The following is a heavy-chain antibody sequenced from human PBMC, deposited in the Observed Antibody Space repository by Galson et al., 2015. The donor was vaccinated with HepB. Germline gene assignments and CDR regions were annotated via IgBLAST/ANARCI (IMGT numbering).Heavy chain of an antibody. CDR2: ISTYNGNT. CDR1: DYTFINYG. CDR3: ARGWMATIGGPTFDS. J-gene: IGHJ4*02. D-gene: IGHD5-24*01. Sequence: QSGAEVKEPGASVKVSCKASDYTFINYGISWVRQAPGQGFEWMGWISTYNGNTNYTQKVQGRVTMTTDTSTNTVYMELRSLRSDDTAVYYCARGWMATIGGPTFDSWGQGTLVTVSS. V-gene: IGHV1-18*01.